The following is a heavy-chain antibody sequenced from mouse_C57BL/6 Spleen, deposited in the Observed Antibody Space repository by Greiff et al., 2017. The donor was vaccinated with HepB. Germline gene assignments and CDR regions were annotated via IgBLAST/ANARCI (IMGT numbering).Heavy chain of an antibody. CDR3: ARLDYYGSGYFDV. V-gene: IGHV5-12*01. D-gene: IGHD1-1*01. J-gene: IGHJ1*03. CDR1: GFTFSDYY. Sequence: EVHLVESGGGLVQPGGSLKLSCAASGFTFSDYYMYWVRQTPEKRLEWVAYISNGGGSNYYPDTVKCRFTISRDNAKDTLYLQMSRLKSEDTAMYYCARLDYYGSGYFDVWGTGTSVTVSS. CDR2: ISNGGGSN.